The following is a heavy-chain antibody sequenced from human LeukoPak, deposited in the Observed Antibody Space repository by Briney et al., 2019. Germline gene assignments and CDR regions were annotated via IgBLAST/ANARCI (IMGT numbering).Heavy chain of an antibody. J-gene: IGHJ4*02. CDR3: ATTSGYFYY. D-gene: IGHD1-26*01. Sequence: GASVKVSCQASAYTFTDYYVHWVRQAPGQGLEWLGRINPSSGDTNYAQNLQGRITMTRDTSISTAYMELSRLRTDDTAVYYCATTSGYFYYWGQGTLVTVSS. CDR1: AYTFTDYY. CDR2: INPSSGDT. V-gene: IGHV1-2*06.